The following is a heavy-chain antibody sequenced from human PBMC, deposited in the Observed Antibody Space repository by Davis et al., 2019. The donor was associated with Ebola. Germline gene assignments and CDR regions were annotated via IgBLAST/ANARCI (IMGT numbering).Heavy chain of an antibody. CDR3: ARSDV. CDR1: GFTFSDDG. V-gene: IGHV3-33*01. CDR2: IWYDGSNK. J-gene: IGHJ6*02. Sequence: GESLKISCAMSGFTFSDDGMNWVRQAPGKGLEWVAVIWYDGSNKYYADSVKGRFTISRDNSKNTLYLQMNSLRAEDTAVYYCARSDVWGQGTTVTVSS.